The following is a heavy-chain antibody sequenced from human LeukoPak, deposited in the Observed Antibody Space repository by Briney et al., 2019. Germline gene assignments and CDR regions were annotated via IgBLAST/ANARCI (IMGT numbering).Heavy chain of an antibody. J-gene: IGHJ4*02. D-gene: IGHD6-19*01. CDR3: AKDILVSSGWYGVFDY. CDR1: GFTFNIYA. Sequence: PGGSLRLSCAASGFTFNIYAMSWVRQAPGRGVECRLRISSSGGSTTYADSVKGRFTISRDNSKNTLYLQMSSLRAEDTALYYCAKDILVSSGWYGVFDYWGQGTLVTVSS. CDR2: ISSSGGST. V-gene: IGHV3-23*01.